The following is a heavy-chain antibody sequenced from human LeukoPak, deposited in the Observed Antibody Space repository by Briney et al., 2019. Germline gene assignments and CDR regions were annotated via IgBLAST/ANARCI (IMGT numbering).Heavy chain of an antibody. Sequence: ASVKVSCKASGYTFTSYDINWVRQATGQGLEWMGWMNPNSGNTGYAQKFQGRVTMTRNTSISTAYMELSSLRSEDTAVYYCARVRVVTQDFDYWGQGTLVTVSP. CDR1: GYTFTSYD. J-gene: IGHJ4*02. CDR3: ARVRVVTQDFDY. CDR2: MNPNSGNT. V-gene: IGHV1-8*01. D-gene: IGHD4-23*01.